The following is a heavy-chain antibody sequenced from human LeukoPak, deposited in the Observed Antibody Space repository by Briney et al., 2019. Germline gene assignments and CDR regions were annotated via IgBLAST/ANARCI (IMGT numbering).Heavy chain of an antibody. CDR2: IYYSGNT. Sequence: PSETLSLTCTVSGGSISSSSYYWAWVRQPPGTGLEWIGSIYYSGNTYYKSSLKSRVTIAVDTSKNQFSLKLNSVTAADTAVYYCARGAARMVEVATIISFEYWGQGTLVTVSS. CDR3: ARGAARMVEVATIISFEY. J-gene: IGHJ4*02. V-gene: IGHV4-39*07. CDR1: GGSISSSSYY. D-gene: IGHD5-24*01.